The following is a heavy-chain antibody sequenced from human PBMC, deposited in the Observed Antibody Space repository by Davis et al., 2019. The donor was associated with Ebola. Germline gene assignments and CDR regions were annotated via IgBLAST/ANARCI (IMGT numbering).Heavy chain of an antibody. CDR2: INYGRIT. D-gene: IGHD3-3*01. J-gene: IGHJ4*02. CDR1: GGSISSSSYY. Sequence: GSLRLSCTVSGGSISSSSYYWGWIRQPPGKGLEWIASINYGRITNYNPSLKSRVSISVDTSKNQFSLRLSSVTAADTAVYYCARADFWSGLYYFDYWGQGTLVTVSS. CDR3: ARADFWSGLYYFDY. V-gene: IGHV4-39*07.